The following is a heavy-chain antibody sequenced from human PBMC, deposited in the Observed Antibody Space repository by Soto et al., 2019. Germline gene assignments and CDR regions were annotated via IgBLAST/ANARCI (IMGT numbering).Heavy chain of an antibody. D-gene: IGHD3-9*01. Sequence: SQTLSLTCAISGDSVSSNSAAWNRIRQSPSRGREWLGRTYYRSKWYNDYVGSVESRIVINPDTSKNQFSLHMNSVTPEDTAVYYCARAPSSYDILTGYRPNHYYGMDVWGQGTTVTVSS. CDR2: TYYRSKWYN. CDR1: GDSVSSNSAA. V-gene: IGHV6-1*01. CDR3: ARAPSSYDILTGYRPNHYYGMDV. J-gene: IGHJ6*02.